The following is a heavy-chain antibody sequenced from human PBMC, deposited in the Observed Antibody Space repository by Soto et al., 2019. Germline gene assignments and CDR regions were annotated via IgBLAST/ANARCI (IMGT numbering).Heavy chain of an antibody. D-gene: IGHD1-26*01. V-gene: IGHV3-48*02. Sequence: PGGSLRPSCAASGFTFGGYSMNWVRQAPGKGLEWISYISSLSSPRYYAESVEGRFIISRNNAKNSLYLQMNSLRDEDTAVYFCVREDILGARSFDYWGQGTRVTV. CDR3: VREDILGARSFDY. J-gene: IGHJ4*02. CDR1: GFTFGGYS. CDR2: ISSLSSPR.